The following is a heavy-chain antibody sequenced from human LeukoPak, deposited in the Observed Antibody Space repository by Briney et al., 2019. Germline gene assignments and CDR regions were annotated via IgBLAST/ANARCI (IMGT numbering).Heavy chain of an antibody. CDR2: IIPIFGTA. CDR1: GGTFISYA. V-gene: IGHV1-69*01. D-gene: IGHD2-21*02. Sequence: GSSVKVSCKASGGTFISYAISWVRQAPGQGLEWMGGIIPIFGTANYAQKFQGRVTITADESTSTAYMELSSLRSEDTAVYYCARGPQAYCGGDCYSAEYFQHWGQGTLVTVSS. CDR3: ARGPQAYCGGDCYSAEYFQH. J-gene: IGHJ1*01.